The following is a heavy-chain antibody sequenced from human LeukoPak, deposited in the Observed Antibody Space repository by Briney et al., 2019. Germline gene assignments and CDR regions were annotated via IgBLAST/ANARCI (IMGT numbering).Heavy chain of an antibody. CDR2: IFVGSGNT. CDR3: AAVAAPAYSSAWFPLDY. V-gene: IGHV1-58*01. J-gene: IGHJ4*02. CDR1: GFTFTSSA. Sequence: GTSVKVSCKASGFTFTSSAVQWVRQARGQRLEWIGWIFVGSGNTNYAQKFQERVTITRDMSTTTAYMELSSLRSEDTAVYYCAAVAAPAYSSAWFPLDYWGQGTLVTVSS. D-gene: IGHD6-13*01.